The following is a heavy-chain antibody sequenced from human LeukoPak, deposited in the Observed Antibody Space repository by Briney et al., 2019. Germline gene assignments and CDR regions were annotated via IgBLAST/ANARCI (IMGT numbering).Heavy chain of an antibody. V-gene: IGHV3-48*03. CDR1: GFTFSSYE. CDR3: VLRGAVAAADF. Sequence: GGSLRLSCAASGFTFSSYEMNWVRQAPGKGLEWVSYISSSGSPIYYADSVKGRFTISRDNAKNSLYLQMNSLRAEDTAIYYCVLRGAVAAADFWGQGTLVTVSS. CDR2: ISSSGSPI. J-gene: IGHJ4*02. D-gene: IGHD6-19*01.